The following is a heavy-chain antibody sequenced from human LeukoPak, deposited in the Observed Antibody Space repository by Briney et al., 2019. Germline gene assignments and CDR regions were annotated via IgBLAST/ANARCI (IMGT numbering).Heavy chain of an antibody. CDR2: IYYSGST. Sequence: SQTLSLTCTVSGGSISSGDYYWSWIRQPPGKGLEWIGYIYYSGSTYYNPSLKSRVTISVDTSKNQFSLKLSSVTAADTAVYYCARVVVMRGRWLDYWGQGTPVTVSS. D-gene: IGHD3-22*01. CDR1: GGSISSGDYY. J-gene: IGHJ4*02. V-gene: IGHV4-30-4*01. CDR3: ARVVVMRGRWLDY.